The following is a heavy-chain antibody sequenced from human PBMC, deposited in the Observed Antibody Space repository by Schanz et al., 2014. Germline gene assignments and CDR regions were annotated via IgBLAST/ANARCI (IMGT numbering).Heavy chain of an antibody. J-gene: IGHJ4*02. CDR3: TTETIAMAGTFSI. D-gene: IGHD6-19*01. V-gene: IGHV7-4-1*02. CDR2: INTNTGNP. Sequence: QVQLVQSGSEFKKPGASLKVSCKASGYTFTSYAMNWVRQAPGQGLEWVGWINTNTGNPTYAQGFTGRFVFSLDTSVSTAYLQISSLKAEDTAAYYCTTETIAMAGTFSIWGQGTLVTVSS. CDR1: GYTFTSYA.